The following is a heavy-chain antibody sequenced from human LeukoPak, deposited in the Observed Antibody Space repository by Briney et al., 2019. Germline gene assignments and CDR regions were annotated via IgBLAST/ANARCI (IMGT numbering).Heavy chain of an antibody. Sequence: GASVKVSCKASGYTFTGYYMHWVRQAPGQGLEWMGWINPNSGGTNYAQKFQGRVTMTRDTSISTAYMELSRLRSDDTAVYYCARDGYYDSSGYTDYWGQGTLVTVSS. D-gene: IGHD3-22*01. CDR3: ARDGYYDSSGYTDY. J-gene: IGHJ4*02. CDR2: INPNSGGT. V-gene: IGHV1-2*02. CDR1: GYTFTGYY.